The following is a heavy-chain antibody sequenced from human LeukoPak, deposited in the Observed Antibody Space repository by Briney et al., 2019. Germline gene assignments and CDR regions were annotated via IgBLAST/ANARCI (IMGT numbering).Heavy chain of an antibody. CDR3: ARDRSSDWHFDF. Sequence: GGSLRLSCAASGFTFSDYYMSWIRQAPGKGLEWVSYISSSGSTIYYADSAKGRFTISRDNAKNSLFLQMNSLRAEDTAVYYCARDRSSDWHFDFWGPGTPVTVSS. D-gene: IGHD6-19*01. CDR2: ISSSGSTI. V-gene: IGHV3-11*04. CDR1: GFTFSDYY. J-gene: IGHJ4*02.